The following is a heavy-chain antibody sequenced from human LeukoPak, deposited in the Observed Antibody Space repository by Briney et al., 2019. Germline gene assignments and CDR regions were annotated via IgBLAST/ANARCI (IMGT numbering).Heavy chain of an antibody. CDR3: ARDGWSLGP. Sequence: GASVNVSFKASGYTFASYGVSWVRQAPGQGPEWMAWISVYSGNTKYAQKFQDRVTLTADTSTSTVYMELRSLRSDDTAVYYCARDGWSLGPWGQGTLVTVSS. CDR1: GYTFASYG. D-gene: IGHD2-8*01. V-gene: IGHV1-18*01. CDR2: ISVYSGNT. J-gene: IGHJ5*02.